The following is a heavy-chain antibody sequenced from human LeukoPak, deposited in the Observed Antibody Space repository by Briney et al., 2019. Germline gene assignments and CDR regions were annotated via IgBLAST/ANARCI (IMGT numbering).Heavy chain of an antibody. CDR1: GFTFSSYW. CDR3: ARGPPWYFDL. Sequence: AGGSLRLSCAASGFTFSSYWMSWVRQAPGKGLVWVSRINGDGSSTAYADSVKGRFTISRDNAKNTLYLQMNSLTAEDTAVYYCARGPPWYFDLWGRGTLVTVSS. J-gene: IGHJ2*01. V-gene: IGHV3-74*01. CDR2: INGDGSST. D-gene: IGHD6-25*01.